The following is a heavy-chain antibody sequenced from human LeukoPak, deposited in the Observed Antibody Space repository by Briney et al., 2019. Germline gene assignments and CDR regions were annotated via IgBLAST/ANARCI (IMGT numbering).Heavy chain of an antibody. CDR2: IYTSGST. J-gene: IGHJ4*02. Sequence: PSETLSLTCTVSGGSISSYYWSWIRQPAGKGLEWIGRIYTSGSTNYNPSLKSRVTISVDTSKNQFSLKLSSVTAADTAVYYCARVPGNTAMAYYFDYWGQGTLVTVSS. CDR1: GGSISSYY. CDR3: ARVPGNTAMAYYFDY. V-gene: IGHV4-4*07. D-gene: IGHD5-18*01.